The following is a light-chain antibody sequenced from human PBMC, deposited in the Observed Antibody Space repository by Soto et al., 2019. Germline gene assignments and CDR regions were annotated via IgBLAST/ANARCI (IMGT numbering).Light chain of an antibody. J-gene: IGLJ2*01. CDR1: SSDVGSYNL. Sequence: QSALTQPASVSGSPGQSITISCTGTSSDVGSYNLVSWYQQLPGNAPKLIIYEINKRPSGVSNRFSGSKSGNTASLTISGLQAEDEADYYCCTYTGSSTFVIFGGGTQVTVL. CDR3: CTYTGSSTFVI. V-gene: IGLV2-23*02. CDR2: EIN.